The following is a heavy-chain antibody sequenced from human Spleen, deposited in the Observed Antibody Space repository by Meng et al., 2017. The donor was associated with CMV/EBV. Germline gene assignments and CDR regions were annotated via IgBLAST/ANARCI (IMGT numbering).Heavy chain of an antibody. CDR1: GYSFSSYG. CDR3: ARERAYCSGGSCYFDY. V-gene: IGHV1-18*01. Sequence: SGYSFSSYGMTGVRQAPGQGLEWMGWISHYNANTNYVLMFQARVTMTTDTSTSTTYMELRSLRSDDTAVCYCARERAYCSGGSCYFDYWGQGTLVTVSS. J-gene: IGHJ4*02. D-gene: IGHD2-15*01. CDR2: ISHYNANT.